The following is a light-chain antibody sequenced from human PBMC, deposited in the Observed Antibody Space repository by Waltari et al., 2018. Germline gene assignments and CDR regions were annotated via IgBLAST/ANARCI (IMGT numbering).Light chain of an antibody. CDR1: SGSLSTTSY. Sequence: QTVVTQEPSLSVSPGGTVTLTCVLSSGSLSTTSYATWYQQTPGQAPRTLVYKASSRSSWVPYRFSGTILGNKAALTITGAQPEDESDYYCSIYMGSGIWVFGGGTKLTVL. J-gene: IGLJ3*02. CDR3: SIYMGSGIWV. V-gene: IGLV8-61*01. CDR2: KAS.